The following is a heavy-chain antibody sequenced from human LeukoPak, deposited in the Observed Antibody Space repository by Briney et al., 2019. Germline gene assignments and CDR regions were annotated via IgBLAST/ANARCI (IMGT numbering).Heavy chain of an antibody. V-gene: IGHV1-18*01. D-gene: IGHD3-10*01. CDR1: GYIFANYG. Sequence: ASVKVSCKASGYIFANYGFAWVRQAPGQGLEGMGWINTYNGNTKYSQKLQGRVTVTTDTSTSTAYMELRSLASDDTAVYYCAREPISSGTYYPRSDYWGQGTLVTVSS. CDR2: INTYNGNT. J-gene: IGHJ4*02. CDR3: AREPISSGTYYPRSDY.